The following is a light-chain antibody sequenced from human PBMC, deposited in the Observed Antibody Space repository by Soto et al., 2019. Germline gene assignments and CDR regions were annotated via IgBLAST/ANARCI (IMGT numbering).Light chain of an antibody. CDR2: DAS. CDR1: QSVSSN. J-gene: IGKJ5*01. Sequence: EILMTQSPATPSVSPGERATIACRASQSVSSNLAWYQQKPGQAPRLLIYDASNRATGIPARFSGSGAGTEFTLTISSLQPDDFATYYCQQYHRSSITFGQGTRLENK. CDR3: QQYHRSSIT. V-gene: IGKV3D-15*01.